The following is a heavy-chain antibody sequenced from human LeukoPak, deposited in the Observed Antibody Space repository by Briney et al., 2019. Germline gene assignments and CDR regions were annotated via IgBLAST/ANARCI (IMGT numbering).Heavy chain of an antibody. D-gene: IGHD6-19*01. CDR3: ARETSLAGFASGLGFNY. Sequence: SETLSLTCTVSGGSITSYYWTWIRQPPGKGLEWIGYIYYSGNINYNPSLKSRVTLSIDRSKNQFSLELSSVTAADTAIYYCARETSLAGFASGLGFNYWGQGILVSVSS. J-gene: IGHJ4*02. CDR1: GGSITSYY. V-gene: IGHV4-59*01. CDR2: IYYSGNI.